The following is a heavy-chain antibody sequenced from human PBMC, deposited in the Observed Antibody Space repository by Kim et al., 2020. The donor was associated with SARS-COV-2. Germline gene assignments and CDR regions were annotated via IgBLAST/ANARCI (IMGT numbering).Heavy chain of an antibody. CDR3: ARTGSLDYNYAMDV. CDR1: GFTFSGYA. CDR2: ISSGGGYI. V-gene: IGHV3-21*01. J-gene: IGHJ6*02. D-gene: IGHD1-1*01. Sequence: GGSLRLSCAASGFTFSGYAMNWVRQAPGKGLEWVSSISSGGGYIYYADSLKGRFTISRDNARNSLYLQLNSLRAEDTAVYYCARTGSLDYNYAMDVWGQGTTVTVSS.